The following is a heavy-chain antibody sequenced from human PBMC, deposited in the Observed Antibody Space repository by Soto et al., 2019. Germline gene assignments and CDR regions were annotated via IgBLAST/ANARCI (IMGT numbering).Heavy chain of an antibody. CDR3: ARDDSNDNWFDP. D-gene: IGHD2-21*01. CDR1: GFTFSSYS. V-gene: IGHV3-21*01. CDR2: ISSSSSYI. Sequence: ESGGGLVKPGGSLRLSCAASGFTFSSYSMNWVRQAPGKGLEWVSSISSSSSYIYYADSVKGRFTISRDNAKNSLYLQMNSLRAEDTAVYYCARDDSNDNWFDPGGQGTLVTVSS. J-gene: IGHJ5*02.